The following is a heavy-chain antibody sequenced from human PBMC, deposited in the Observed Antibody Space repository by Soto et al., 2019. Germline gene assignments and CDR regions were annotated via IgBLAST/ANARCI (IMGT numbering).Heavy chain of an antibody. CDR1: GFTFSNFW. CDR2: INSDGSST. Sequence: GGSLRLSCAASGFTFSNFWMHWVRQAPGKGLVWVSRINSDGSSTSYADSVGGRFTISGDNAKSTLYLQMNSLRADDTAVYYCARDLGYGDNWFDPWGQGTLVTVSS. J-gene: IGHJ5*02. V-gene: IGHV3-74*01. CDR3: ARDLGYGDNWFDP. D-gene: IGHD4-17*01.